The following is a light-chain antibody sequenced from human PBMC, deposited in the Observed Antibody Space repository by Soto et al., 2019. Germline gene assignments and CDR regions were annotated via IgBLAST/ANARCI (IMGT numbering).Light chain of an antibody. CDR1: SSNIGRNT. J-gene: IGLJ2*01. Sequence: QSVLTQPPSASGTPGQRVTISCSGSSSNIGRNTVNWYQQLPGTAPKLLIYSNNQRPSGVPDRFSGSKSGTSASLAISGLQSEDEAEYYCAAWDDSLNGMVFGGGTKLTVL. V-gene: IGLV1-44*01. CDR3: AAWDDSLNGMV. CDR2: SNN.